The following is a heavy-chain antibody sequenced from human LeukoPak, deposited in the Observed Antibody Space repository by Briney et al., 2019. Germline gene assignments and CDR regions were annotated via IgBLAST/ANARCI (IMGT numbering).Heavy chain of an antibody. CDR3: AKDRGPGLHSGHYYVQAVYGMDV. CDR2: ISYDGSNK. D-gene: IGHD3-22*01. J-gene: IGHJ6*02. V-gene: IGHV3-30-3*01. CDR1: GFTFSSYA. Sequence: PGGSLRLSCAASGFTFSSYAMHWVRQAPGKGLEWVAVISYDGSNKYYADSVKGRFTISRDNSKNTLYLQMNSLRAEDTAVYYSAKDRGPGLHSGHYYVQAVYGMDVWGQGTTVTVSS.